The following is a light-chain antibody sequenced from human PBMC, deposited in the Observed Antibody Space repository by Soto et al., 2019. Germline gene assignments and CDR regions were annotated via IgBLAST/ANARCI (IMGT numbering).Light chain of an antibody. CDR1: QSVRSNH. J-gene: IGKJ1*01. CDR3: QQYGSSFPWT. CDR2: GTS. Sequence: EIVLTQSPGTLSLSPGERATLSCRASQSVRSNHLAWYQQKPGQAPRLLVYGTSSRATGIPDRFSGSGSGTDFTLTISRLEPEDFAVYYCQQYGSSFPWTFGQGTKVDIK. V-gene: IGKV3-20*01.